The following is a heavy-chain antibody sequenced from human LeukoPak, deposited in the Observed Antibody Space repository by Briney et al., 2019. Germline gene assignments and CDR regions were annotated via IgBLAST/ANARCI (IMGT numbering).Heavy chain of an antibody. V-gene: IGHV3-20*04. D-gene: IGHD3-22*01. Sequence: GGSLRLSCAASGLTFDDHGMSWVRQAPGKGLEWVSAINWNGGSTGYADSVKGRFTISRDNARNSLYLQMNSLRAEDTALYSYARGWPGLDSSGYYYFDYWGQGTLVTVSS. CDR1: GLTFDDHG. CDR2: INWNGGST. CDR3: ARGWPGLDSSGYYYFDY. J-gene: IGHJ4*02.